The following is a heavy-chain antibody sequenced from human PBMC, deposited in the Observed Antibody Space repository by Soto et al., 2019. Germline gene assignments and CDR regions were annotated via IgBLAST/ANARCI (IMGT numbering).Heavy chain of an antibody. CDR3: ARYGNDFWNTIRAVSYYGMDV. Sequence: SVKVSCKASGGTFSSYAISWVRQAPGQGLEWMGGIIPIFGTANYAQKFQGRVTITADESTSTAYMELSSLRSEDTAVYYCARYGNDFWNTIRAVSYYGMDVWGQGTTVTVSS. V-gene: IGHV1-69*13. J-gene: IGHJ6*02. CDR1: GGTFSSYA. D-gene: IGHD3-3*01. CDR2: IIPIFGTA.